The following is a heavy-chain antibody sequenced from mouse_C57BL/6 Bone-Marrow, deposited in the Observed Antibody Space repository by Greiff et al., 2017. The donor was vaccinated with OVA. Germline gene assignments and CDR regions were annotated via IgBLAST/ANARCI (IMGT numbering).Heavy chain of an antibody. Sequence: VQLQQSGAELVKPGASVKISCKASGYAFSSYWMNWVKQRPGKGLEWIGQIYPGDGDTNYNGKFKGKATLTADKSSSTAYMQLSSLTSEDSAVYFCAREGNSYWYFDVWGTGTTVTVSS. CDR2: IYPGDGDT. CDR3: AREGNSYWYFDV. J-gene: IGHJ1*03. D-gene: IGHD2-1*01. V-gene: IGHV1-80*01. CDR1: GYAFSSYW.